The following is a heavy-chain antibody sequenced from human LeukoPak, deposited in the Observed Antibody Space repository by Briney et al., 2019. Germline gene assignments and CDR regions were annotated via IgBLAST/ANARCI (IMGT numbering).Heavy chain of an antibody. CDR2: INPNSGGT. CDR3: ASGAHYYDSSGPGWF. D-gene: IGHD3-22*01. Sequence: GASVKVSCKASGYTFTGLYMHWVRQAPRQGLEWMGWINPNSGGTNYAQKFQGRVTMTRDTSISTAYMELTRLRSDDTAVYYCASGAHYYDSSGPGWFWGQGTLVTVSS. V-gene: IGHV1-2*02. J-gene: IGHJ4*02. CDR1: GYTFTGLY.